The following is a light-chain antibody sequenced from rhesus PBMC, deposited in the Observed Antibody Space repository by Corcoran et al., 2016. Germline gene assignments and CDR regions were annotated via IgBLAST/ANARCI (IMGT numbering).Light chain of an antibody. CDR3: CSRCCVNTYI. CDR1: SSDIGAYID. J-gene: IGLJ1*01. Sequence: QSALTQPPSVSKSLGQSVTLSCAGTSSDIGAYIDVSWYQQHPGTAPKLLIYDFTKRPSGFSARFPCATSDNTASLTISGLPAEDEADYYCCSRCCVNTYIFGVETRLTVL. V-gene: IGLV2S9*01. CDR2: DFT.